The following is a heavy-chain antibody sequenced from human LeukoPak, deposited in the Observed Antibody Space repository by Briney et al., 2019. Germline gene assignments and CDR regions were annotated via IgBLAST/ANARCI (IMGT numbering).Heavy chain of an antibody. CDR1: GFTFSSYA. CDR2: ISGSASST. V-gene: IGHV3-23*01. D-gene: IGHD3-10*01. Sequence: GGSLRLSCAASGFTFSSYAMSWVRQAPGKGLEWVSGISGSASSTNYADSVEGRFTISKDNSKNEVYLQMNSLRAEDTAVYYCAKDQGRGYGSGSFSSDYWGQGALVTVSS. J-gene: IGHJ4*02. CDR3: AKDQGRGYGSGSFSSDY.